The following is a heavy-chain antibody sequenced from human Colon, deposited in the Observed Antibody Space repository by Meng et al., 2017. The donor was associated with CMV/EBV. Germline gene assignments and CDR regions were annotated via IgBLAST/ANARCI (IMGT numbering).Heavy chain of an antibody. V-gene: IGHV4-30-4*08. CDR3: ARGPLAPHLRYFDS. CDR2: IFHTGPT. CDR1: GISLLFDFF. D-gene: IGHD2-15*01. J-gene: IGHJ4*02. Sequence: QEQSQVRVHPSRLRSPACLFFGISLLFDFFWNWTRQPPEKGPEWSVYIFHTGPTHYIPSLESRVIISLHTSKNQFSRILNSENGADTAVYYCARGPLAPHLRYFDSWGRGTLVTVSS.